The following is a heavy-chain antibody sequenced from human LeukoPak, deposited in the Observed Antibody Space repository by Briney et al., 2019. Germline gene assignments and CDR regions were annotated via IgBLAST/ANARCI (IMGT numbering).Heavy chain of an antibody. D-gene: IGHD1-26*01. J-gene: IGHJ4*02. CDR2: ISSSSSTI. Sequence: GGSLRLSCAASGFTFSSYSMNWVRQAPGKGLEWVSYISSSSSTIHYADSVKGRFTISRDNAKNSLYLQMNSLRAEDTAVYYCARDRWELRHPIDYWGQGTLVTVSS. CDR3: ARDRWELRHPIDY. V-gene: IGHV3-48*01. CDR1: GFTFSSYS.